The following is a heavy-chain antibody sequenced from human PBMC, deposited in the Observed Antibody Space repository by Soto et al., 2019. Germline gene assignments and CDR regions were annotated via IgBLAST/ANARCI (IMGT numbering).Heavy chain of an antibody. V-gene: IGHV1-2*04. Sequence: ASVKVSCKASGYTFTGYYMHWVRQAPGQGLEWMGWINPNSGGTNYAQKFQGWVTMTRDTSISTAYMELSRLRSDDTAVYYCARDLSGSYFSGMGVWGQGTTVTVSS. CDR2: INPNSGGT. D-gene: IGHD1-26*01. J-gene: IGHJ6*02. CDR3: ARDLSGSYFSGMGV. CDR1: GYTFTGYY.